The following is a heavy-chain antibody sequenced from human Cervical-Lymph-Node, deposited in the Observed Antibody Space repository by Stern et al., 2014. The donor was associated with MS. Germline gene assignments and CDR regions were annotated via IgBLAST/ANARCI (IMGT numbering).Heavy chain of an antibody. CDR3: ARGAYCGGDCYWGWHDL. Sequence: QEQLVQSGAEVKKPGSSVKVSCKASGGTFSDYPISWVRQAPGQGLEWVGGIIPIFGAADYGQRFQGRVTITADESTSTAYTELTSLTSEDTAVYYCARGAYCGGDCYWGWHDLWGQGTLVTVSS. V-gene: IGHV1-69*01. J-gene: IGHJ5*02. D-gene: IGHD2-21*02. CDR1: GGTFSDYP. CDR2: IIPIFGAA.